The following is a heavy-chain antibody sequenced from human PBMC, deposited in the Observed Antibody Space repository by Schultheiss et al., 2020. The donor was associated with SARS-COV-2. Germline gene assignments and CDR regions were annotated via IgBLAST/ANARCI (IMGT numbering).Heavy chain of an antibody. V-gene: IGHV3-30*03. CDR1: GFTFSSYG. CDR2: ISYDGSNK. D-gene: IGHD3-10*01. Sequence: GGSLRLSCAASGFTFSSYGMHWVRQAPGKGLEWVAVISYDGSNKYYADSVKGRFTISRDNSKNTLYLQMNSLRAEDTAVYYCAASREWFGELSELWGQGTLVTVSS. CDR3: AASREWFGELSEL. J-gene: IGHJ4*02.